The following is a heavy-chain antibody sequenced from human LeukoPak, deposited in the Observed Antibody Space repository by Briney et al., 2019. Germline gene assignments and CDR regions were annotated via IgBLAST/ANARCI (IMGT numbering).Heavy chain of an antibody. Sequence: GGSLRLSCAASGFTFSNAWMSWVRQAPGKGLEWVGRIKSKTDGGTTDYAAPVKGRFTISRDDSKNTLYLQMNSLKTEDTAVYYCTTTASYPGLDYFDYWGQGTLVTVSS. CDR2: IKSKTDGGTT. V-gene: IGHV3-15*01. CDR3: TTTASYPGLDYFDY. CDR1: GFTFSNAW. J-gene: IGHJ4*02. D-gene: IGHD1-26*01.